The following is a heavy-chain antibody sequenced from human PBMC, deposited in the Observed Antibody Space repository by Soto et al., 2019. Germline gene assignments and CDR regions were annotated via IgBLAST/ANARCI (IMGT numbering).Heavy chain of an antibody. D-gene: IGHD3-16*02. V-gene: IGHV4-38-2*02. CDR2: IYHDGTT. CDR1: GCSISRGYY. CDR3: ARVPYHYARGTYRPRWFGP. J-gene: IGHJ5*02. Sequence: PSETLSLTCTVSGCSISRGYYWGWIRQPPGKGLQWIGTIYHDGTTYSNPSLNGRVTISVSTSQNRFSLTLRSVTAADTAVYYCARVPYHYARGTYRPRWFGPWGQGTLVTVSS.